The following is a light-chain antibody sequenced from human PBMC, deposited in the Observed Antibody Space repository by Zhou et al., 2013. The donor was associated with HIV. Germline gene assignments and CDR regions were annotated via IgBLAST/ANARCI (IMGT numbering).Light chain of an antibody. Sequence: DIQMTQSPSSLSASVGDRVTITCRASQDIRNDLGWYQQKPGKAPKRLIYSASSLHSGVPSRFSASGSGTEFTLTISSLQLEDFGTYYCQQCNSYPYTFGQGTKLEIK. V-gene: IGKV1-17*01. CDR2: SAS. J-gene: IGKJ2*01. CDR1: QDIRND. CDR3: QQCNSYPYT.